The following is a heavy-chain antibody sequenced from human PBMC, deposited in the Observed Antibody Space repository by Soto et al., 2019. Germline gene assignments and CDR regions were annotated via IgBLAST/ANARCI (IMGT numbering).Heavy chain of an antibody. D-gene: IGHD6-19*01. V-gene: IGHV1-18*01. Sequence: ASVKVSCKASGYTFTSYGISWVRQAPGQGLEWMGWISAYNSNTNYAQKLQGRVTMTTDTSTSTAYMELRSLRSDDTAVYYCAREMSSSGWYSLYYFDYWGQGTLVTVSS. CDR3: AREMSSSGWYSLYYFDY. CDR1: GYTFTSYG. CDR2: ISAYNSNT. J-gene: IGHJ4*02.